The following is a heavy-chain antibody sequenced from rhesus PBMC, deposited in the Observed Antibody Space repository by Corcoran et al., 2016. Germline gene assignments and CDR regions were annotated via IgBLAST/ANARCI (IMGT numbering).Heavy chain of an antibody. V-gene: IGHV4-160*01. D-gene: IGHD3-28*01. CDR1: GGSISSNY. CDR2: IYGSGGST. J-gene: IGHJ4*01. Sequence: QVQLQESGPGLVKPSETLSLTCAVSGGSISSNYWSWIRQPPGKGLEWIGSIYGSGGSTDSNPSRKSRVTISTDTSKNQFSRKLSSVTASDTAVYDCAGGDYYDSGYYFEGVFDYWGQGVLVTVSS. CDR3: AGGDYYDSGYYFEGVFDY.